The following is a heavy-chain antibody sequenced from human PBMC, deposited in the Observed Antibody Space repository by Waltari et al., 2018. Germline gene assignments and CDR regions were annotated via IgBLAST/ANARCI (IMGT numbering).Heavy chain of an antibody. J-gene: IGHJ5*02. CDR2: INTNTGNP. Sequence: QVQLVQSGSELKKPGASVKVSCKASGYTFTSYDMNWVRQAPGQGLEWMGWINTNTGNPTYAHGFTRRFVFSLDTSVRPAFLHVSSLKAEDTAVYYCARVLAATKYNWFDPWGQGTLVTVSS. V-gene: IGHV7-4-1*02. CDR3: ARVLAATKYNWFDP. CDR1: GYTFTSYD. D-gene: IGHD2-15*01.